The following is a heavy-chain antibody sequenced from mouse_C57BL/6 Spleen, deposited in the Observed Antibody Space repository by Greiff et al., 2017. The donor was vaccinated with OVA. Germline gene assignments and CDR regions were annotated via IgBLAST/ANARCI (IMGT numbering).Heavy chain of an antibody. V-gene: IGHV1-82*01. CDR3: ARGGTTVVAGSSYFDY. Sequence: VHLVESGPELVKPGASVKISCKASGYAFSSSWMNWVKQRPGKGLEWIGRIYPGDGDTNYNGKFKGKATLTADKSSSTAYMQLSSLTSEDSAVYFCARGGTTVVAGSSYFDYWGQGTTLTVSS. CDR2: IYPGDGDT. J-gene: IGHJ2*01. D-gene: IGHD1-1*01. CDR1: GYAFSSSW.